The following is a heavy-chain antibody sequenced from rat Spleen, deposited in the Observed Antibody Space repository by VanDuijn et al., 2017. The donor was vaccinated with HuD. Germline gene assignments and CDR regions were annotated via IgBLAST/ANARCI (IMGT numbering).Heavy chain of an antibody. Sequence: EVQLVASGGGLVQPGRSLKLSCAASGFTFSDYDMAWVRQTPTKGLEWIASINTGGDKTYYRDSVKGRFTASREDAKNTPFLQMESLRSEDTATYYCARHGGLRNWFAYWGQGTLVTVSS. CDR2: INTGGDKT. D-gene: IGHD1-11*01. V-gene: IGHV5S13*01. CDR3: ARHGGLRNWFAY. CDR1: GFTFSDYD. J-gene: IGHJ3*01.